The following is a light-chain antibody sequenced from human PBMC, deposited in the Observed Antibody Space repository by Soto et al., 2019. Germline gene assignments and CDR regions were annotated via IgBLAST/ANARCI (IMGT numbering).Light chain of an antibody. CDR2: GAS. CDR1: QSVSSSY. Sequence: EIVLTQSPGTLSLSPGERATLSCRASQSVSSSYLAWYHQKPGQAPRLLIYGASSRATGIPDRFSGSGSGTDFTLTISRLEPQDFAVYYCQPDGSSVTFGGGTKVEIK. V-gene: IGKV3-20*01. CDR3: QPDGSSVT. J-gene: IGKJ4*01.